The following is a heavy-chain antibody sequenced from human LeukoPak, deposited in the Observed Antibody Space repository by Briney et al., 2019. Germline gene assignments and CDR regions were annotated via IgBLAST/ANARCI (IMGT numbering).Heavy chain of an antibody. Sequence: SVKVSCKASGGTFSNYAITWVRQAPGQGLEWMGGIIPLFDTANYAQKLQGRVTITADKSTSTAYIELSSLRSEDTAVYYCARDNSVGDIAWWFDPWGQGTLVTVSS. CDR1: GGTFSNYA. D-gene: IGHD3-16*02. CDR2: IIPLFDTA. CDR3: ARDNSVGDIAWWFDP. V-gene: IGHV1-69*06. J-gene: IGHJ5*02.